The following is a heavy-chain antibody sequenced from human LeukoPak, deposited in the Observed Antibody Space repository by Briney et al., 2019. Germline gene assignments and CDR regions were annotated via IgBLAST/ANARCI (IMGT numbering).Heavy chain of an antibody. CDR2: IYPGDSDT. J-gene: IGHJ3*02. V-gene: IGHV5-51*01. CDR3: ASPAAGYSYEMGAFDI. D-gene: IGHD5-18*01. Sequence: GESLKISCKGSGYSFTSYWIGWVRQMPGKGLEWMGIIYPGDSDTGYSPSFQGQVTISADKSISTAYLQWSSLKASDTAMYYCASPAAGYSYEMGAFDIWGQGTMVTVSS. CDR1: GYSFTSYW.